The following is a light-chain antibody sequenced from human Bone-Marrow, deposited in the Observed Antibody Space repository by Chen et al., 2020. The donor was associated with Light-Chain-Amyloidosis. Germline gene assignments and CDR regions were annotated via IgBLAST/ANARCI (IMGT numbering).Light chain of an antibody. V-gene: IGLV2-14*01. J-gene: IGLJ1*01. CDR2: EVT. CDR1: SSDVGGDNH. CDR3: SSYTITNTLV. Sequence: QSALTQPGSVSGSPGPSITISCTGTSSDVGGDNHVSWYQQHPDKAPKLMIYEVTNRPSWVPDRFSGSKSDNTASLTISGLQTEDEADYFCSSYTITNTLVFGSGTRVTVL.